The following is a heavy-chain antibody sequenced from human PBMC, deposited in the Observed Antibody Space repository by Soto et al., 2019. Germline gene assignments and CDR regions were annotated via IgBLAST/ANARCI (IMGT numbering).Heavy chain of an antibody. CDR2: IYYSGST. CDR1: GGSISSGGYY. Sequence: LSLTCTVSGGSISSGGYYWSWIRQHPGKGLEWIGYIYYSGSTYYNPSLKSRVTISVDTSKNQFSLKLSSVTAADTAVYYCASLYYYDSSGYYYLSPWGQGTLVTVSS. J-gene: IGHJ5*02. CDR3: ASLYYYDSSGYYYLSP. D-gene: IGHD3-22*01. V-gene: IGHV4-31*03.